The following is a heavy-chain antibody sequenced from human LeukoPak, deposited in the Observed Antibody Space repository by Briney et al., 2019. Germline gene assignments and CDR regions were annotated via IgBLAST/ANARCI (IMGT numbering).Heavy chain of an antibody. D-gene: IGHD4-23*01. CDR2: INSDGSST. CDR3: ASGYSSDYGGNVY. J-gene: IGHJ4*02. CDR1: EFTFSTYW. V-gene: IGHV3-74*01. Sequence: GGSLRLSCAASEFTFSTYWMHWVRQAPGKGLVWVSRINSDGSSTNYADPVKGRFTISRDNAKNTLYLQMNSLSIEDTAVYYCASGYSSDYGGNVYWGRGTLVTVSS.